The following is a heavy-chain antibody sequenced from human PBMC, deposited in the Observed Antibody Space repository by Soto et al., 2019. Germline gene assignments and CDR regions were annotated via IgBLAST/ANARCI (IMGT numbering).Heavy chain of an antibody. D-gene: IGHD2-2*01. J-gene: IGHJ6*03. V-gene: IGHV4-59*08. Sequence: QVQLQESGPGLVKPSETLSLTCTVSGDSISDDYWSWIRQPPGKALEWIGYIYYSGSTSYNPSFKNRVTISVDTSKTQFSLKLSSVTAADTAVYYCARVRTTLDFYYYYMDVWGIGTTVTVSS. CDR2: IYYSGST. CDR1: GDSISDDY. CDR3: ARVRTTLDFYYYYMDV.